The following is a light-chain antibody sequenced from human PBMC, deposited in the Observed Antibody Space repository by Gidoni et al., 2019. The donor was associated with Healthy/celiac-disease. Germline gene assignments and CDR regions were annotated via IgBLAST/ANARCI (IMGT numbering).Light chain of an antibody. CDR2: EVS. CDR1: SSDVGGYNY. CDR3: SSYTSSSTGV. J-gene: IGLJ2*01. V-gene: IGLV2-14*01. Sequence: QSALTQPASVSGSPGQPITISCTATSSDVGGYNYVSWYQQHPGKAPKLMIYEVSNRPSGVSNRFSGSKSGNTASLTISGLQAEDEADYYCSSYTSSSTGVFGGGTKLTVL.